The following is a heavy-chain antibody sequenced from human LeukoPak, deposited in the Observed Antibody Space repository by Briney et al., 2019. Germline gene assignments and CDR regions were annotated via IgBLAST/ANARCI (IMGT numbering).Heavy chain of an antibody. CDR1: GGSMISADTY. Sequence: SETLSLTCTVSGGSMISADTYWTWIRQSPGKGLEGIGYFYYNGRTYYNPSLKSRVTISGDTSKNQFSLKLSSVTAADTAVYYCARVPYSSGYYKTLYYYYYMDVWGKGTTVTVSS. CDR3: ARVPYSSGYYKTLYYYYYMDV. CDR2: FYYNGRT. V-gene: IGHV4-30-4*01. J-gene: IGHJ6*03. D-gene: IGHD3-22*01.